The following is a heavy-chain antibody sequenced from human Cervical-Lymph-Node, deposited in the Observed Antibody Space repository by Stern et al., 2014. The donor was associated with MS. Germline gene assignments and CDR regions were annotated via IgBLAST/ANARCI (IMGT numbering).Heavy chain of an antibody. J-gene: IGHJ4*02. CDR2: ISSSSIYI. Sequence: EVQLVESGGGLVKPGGSLRLSCAASGFTFSGHSMNWVRQAPGKGLEWVSSISSSSIYIYYADSVKGRFTISRDNAKNSLYLQMNSLRAEDTAVYYFARATVTTGVAYWGQGTLVTVSS. V-gene: IGHV3-21*01. CDR1: GFTFSGHS. D-gene: IGHD4-17*01. CDR3: ARATVTTGVAY.